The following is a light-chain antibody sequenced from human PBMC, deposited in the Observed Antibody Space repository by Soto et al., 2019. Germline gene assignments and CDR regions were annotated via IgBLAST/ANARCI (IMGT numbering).Light chain of an antibody. Sequence: EIVLTQSPATLSLSPLEIAAVAGMASQSVSSYLAWYQQKPGQAPRLLIYDASNRATGIPARFSGSGSGTEFTLTISSLQSEDFAVYYCQQNNNWPPWTFGQGTKVDIK. J-gene: IGKJ1*01. CDR1: QSVSSY. CDR3: QQNNNWPPWT. V-gene: IGKV3-11*01. CDR2: DAS.